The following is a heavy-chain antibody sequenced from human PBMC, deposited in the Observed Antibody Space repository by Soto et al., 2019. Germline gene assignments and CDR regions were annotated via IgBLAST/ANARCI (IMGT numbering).Heavy chain of an antibody. CDR1: GYTFTSYG. D-gene: IGHD6-13*01. J-gene: IGHJ1*01. Sequence: QVQLVQSGAEVKKPGASVKVSCKASGYTFTSYGISWVRQAPGQGLEWMGWISAYNGNTNYAQKLQGRVTMTTDTSTSTAHMELRSLGSDDTAVYYCAVAAAGTVQYFQHWGQGTLVTVSS. CDR3: AVAAAGTVQYFQH. V-gene: IGHV1-18*01. CDR2: ISAYNGNT.